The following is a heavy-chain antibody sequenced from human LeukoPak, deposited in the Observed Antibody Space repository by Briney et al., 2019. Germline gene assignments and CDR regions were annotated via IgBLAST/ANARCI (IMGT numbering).Heavy chain of an antibody. CDR3: ARGMDYSNYFDY. J-gene: IGHJ4*02. Sequence: ASETLSLTCTVSGGSINSYYWSWIRQPPGKGLECIGYIHYTGSTNYNPSLKSRVTISVDTSKNQFSLKLSSVTAADTAVYYCARGMDYSNYFDYWGQGTLVTVSS. D-gene: IGHD4-11*01. CDR2: IHYTGST. V-gene: IGHV4-59*01. CDR1: GGSINSYY.